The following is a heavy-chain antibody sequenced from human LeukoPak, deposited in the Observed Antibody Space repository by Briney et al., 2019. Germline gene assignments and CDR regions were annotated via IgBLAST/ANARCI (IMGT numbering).Heavy chain of an antibody. J-gene: IGHJ2*01. D-gene: IGHD3-3*01. CDR2: IYYSGST. Sequence: PSETLSLTCTVSGGSISSSSYYWGWIRQPPGKGLVWIGSIYYSGSTYYNPSLKSRVTISVDTSKNQFSLKLSSVTAADTAVYYCARPFWSEYFDLWGRGTLVTVSS. V-gene: IGHV4-39*01. CDR3: ARPFWSEYFDL. CDR1: GGSISSSSYY.